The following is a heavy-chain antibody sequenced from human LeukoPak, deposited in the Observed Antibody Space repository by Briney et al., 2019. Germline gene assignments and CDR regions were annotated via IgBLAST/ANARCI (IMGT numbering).Heavy chain of an antibody. D-gene: IGHD2-2*01. CDR3: AHGAMYQLDY. CDR2: IIGGGGST. Sequence: GGTLRLSCAASGFPFSSHGMSWVRQAPGKGLEWVSGIIGGGGSTYYADSVKGRFAISGDNSRNTLFLQMNSLRAEDTAVYYCAHGAMYQLDYWGQGTLVTVSS. V-gene: IGHV3-23*01. CDR1: GFPFSSHG. J-gene: IGHJ4*02.